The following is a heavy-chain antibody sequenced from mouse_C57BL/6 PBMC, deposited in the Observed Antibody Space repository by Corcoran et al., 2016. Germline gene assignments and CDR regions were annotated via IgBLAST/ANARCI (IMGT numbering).Heavy chain of an antibody. D-gene: IGHD2-2*01. CDR2: IYPRDGST. J-gene: IGHJ4*01. V-gene: IGHV1-85*01. Sequence: QVQLQQSGPELVKPGASVKLSCKASGYTFTSYDINWVKQRPGQGLEWIGWIYPRDGSTKYNEKFKGKATLTVDTSSSTAYMELHSLTSEDSAVYFCARWGNYGYDERAMDYWGQGTSVTVSS. CDR1: GYTFTSYD. CDR3: ARWGNYGYDERAMDY.